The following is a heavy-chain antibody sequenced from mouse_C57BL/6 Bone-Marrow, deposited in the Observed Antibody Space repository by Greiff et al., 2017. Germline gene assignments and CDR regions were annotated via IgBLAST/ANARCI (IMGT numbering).Heavy chain of an antibody. Sequence: VQLQQSGPGLVQPSQSLSITCTVSGFSLTSYGVHWVRQSPGKGLEWLGVISSGGSTDYNAAFISRLSISKDNSKSQVFFKMNSLQADDTAIYYCANYDYAWFAYWGQGTLVTVSA. CDR2: ISSGGST. J-gene: IGHJ3*01. V-gene: IGHV2-2*01. CDR3: ANYDYAWFAY. D-gene: IGHD2-4*01. CDR1: GFSLTSYG.